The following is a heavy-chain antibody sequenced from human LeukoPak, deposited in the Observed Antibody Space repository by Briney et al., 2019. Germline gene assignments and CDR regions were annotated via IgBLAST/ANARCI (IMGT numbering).Heavy chain of an antibody. D-gene: IGHD3/OR15-3a*01. V-gene: IGHV3-64D*06. J-gene: IGHJ4*02. CDR2: ISSDGDST. Sequence: GGSLRLSCSASGFTFSSYAMRWVRQAPGKGLEYISAISSDGDSTYLTDSVKGRFTISRDNSKNTLYLQMSSLRAEDTAMYYCVKDRVTWRTVFLDYWRQGTLVTVSS. CDR1: GFTFSSYA. CDR3: VKDRVTWRTVFLDY.